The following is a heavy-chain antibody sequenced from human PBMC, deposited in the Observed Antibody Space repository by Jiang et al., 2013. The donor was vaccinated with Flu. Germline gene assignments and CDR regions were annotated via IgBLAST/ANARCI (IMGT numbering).Heavy chain of an antibody. CDR3: ARDFRAVAGTGYDYYGMDV. Sequence: RGLEWLGRTYYRSKWYSDYAIFVKSRITINPDTSKNQFSLQLNSVTPEDAAVYFCARDFRAVAGTGYDYYGMDVWGQGTTVTVSS. D-gene: IGHD6-19*01. V-gene: IGHV6-1*01. J-gene: IGHJ6*02. CDR2: TYYRSKWYS.